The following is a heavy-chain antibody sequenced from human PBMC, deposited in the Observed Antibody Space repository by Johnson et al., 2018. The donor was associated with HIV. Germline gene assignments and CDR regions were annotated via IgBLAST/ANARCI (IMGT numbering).Heavy chain of an antibody. CDR3: ARDAPNFFTSGVRDDAFDI. CDR2: INSDGSST. V-gene: IGHV3-74*01. J-gene: IGHJ3*02. CDR1: GFTFSSYW. Sequence: VQLVESGGGLVQPGGSLRLSCAASGFTFSSYWMHWVRQAPGKGLVWVSRINSDGSSTSYADSVKGRFTISSDNAKNTLYLQMNSLRAEDTAVYYCARDAPNFFTSGVRDDAFDIWGPGTMVTVSP. D-gene: IGHD5-12*01.